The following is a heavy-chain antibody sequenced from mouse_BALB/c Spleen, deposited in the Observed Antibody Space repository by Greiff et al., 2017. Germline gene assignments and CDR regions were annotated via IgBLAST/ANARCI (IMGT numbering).Heavy chain of an antibody. V-gene: IGHV1S81*02. J-gene: IGHJ3*01. Sequence: VQLQESGAELVKPGASVKLSCKASGYTFTSYYMYWVKQRPGQGLEWIGEINPSNGGTNFNEKFKSKATLTVDKSSSTAYMQLSSLTSEDSAVYYCTRGDFAYWGQGTLVTVSA. CDR3: TRGDFAY. CDR2: INPSNGGT. CDR1: GYTFTSYY.